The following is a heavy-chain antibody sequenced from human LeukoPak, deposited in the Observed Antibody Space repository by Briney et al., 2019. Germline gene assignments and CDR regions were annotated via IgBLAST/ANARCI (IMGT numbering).Heavy chain of an antibody. CDR3: ARGHGALYYYYGMDV. J-gene: IGHJ6*02. Sequence: ASVKVSCKASGYTFTSYYMHWVRQAPGQGLEWMGLINPSGGSTSYAQKFQGRVTITADESTSTAYMELSSLRSEDTAVYYCARGHGALYYYYGMDVWGQGTTVTVSS. CDR1: GYTFTSYY. CDR2: INPSGGST. V-gene: IGHV1-46*01.